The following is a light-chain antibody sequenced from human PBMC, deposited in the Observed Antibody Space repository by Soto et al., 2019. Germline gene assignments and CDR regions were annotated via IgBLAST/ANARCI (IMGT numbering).Light chain of an antibody. Sequence: EIVLTQSPGTLSLSPGERATLSCRASQTVSSSCLAWYQQKPGQAPRLLIYGVSSRATGIPDRFSGGGSGTDFTLTISRLEPEDFAVYYCPHYDCSLSLTVGGGTSVENK. V-gene: IGKV3-20*01. J-gene: IGKJ4*01. CDR2: GVS. CDR1: QTVSSSC. CDR3: PHYDCSLSLT.